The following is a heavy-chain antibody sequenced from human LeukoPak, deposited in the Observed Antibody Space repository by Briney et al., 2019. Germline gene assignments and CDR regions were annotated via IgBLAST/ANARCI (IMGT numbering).Heavy chain of an antibody. V-gene: IGHV1-69*13. CDR1: GGTLSRYA. CDR2: IIPIFGTA. CDR3: ARAGTTRYYFDY. D-gene: IGHD1-1*01. J-gene: IGHJ4*02. Sequence: ASVKVSCKASGGTLSRYAISWVRQAPGQGLEWMGGIIPIFGTANYAQKFQGRVTITADESTSTAYMELSSLRSEDTAVYYCARAGTTRYYFDYWGQGTLVTVSS.